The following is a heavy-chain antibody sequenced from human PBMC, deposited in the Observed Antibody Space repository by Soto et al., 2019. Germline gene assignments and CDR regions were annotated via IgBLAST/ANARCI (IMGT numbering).Heavy chain of an antibody. CDR2: TYPGDSDT. V-gene: IGHV5-51*01. J-gene: IGHJ6*02. CDR3: AAQTYDSSGYYDYYGLDV. Sequence: AESLKISCKGSGYSFTNHWIGWVRQMPGKGLEWIGITYPGDSDTKYSPSFRGQVTISADRSISTAYLQWSSLKASDTAMYYCAAQTYDSSGYYDYYGLDVWGQGTTVTVSS. D-gene: IGHD3-22*01. CDR1: GYSFTNHW.